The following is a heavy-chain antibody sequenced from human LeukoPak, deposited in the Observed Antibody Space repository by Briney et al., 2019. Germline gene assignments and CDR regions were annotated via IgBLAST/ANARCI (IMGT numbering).Heavy chain of an antibody. D-gene: IGHD2-15*01. CDR3: ATTEYSSGDSCFSRETDPFDL. CDR1: GNRFDHYW. CDR2: MHPADSDT. V-gene: IGHV5-51*01. Sequence: GESLKISCKSTGNRFDHYWIGWVRQMPGKGLEWMGTMHPADSDTRYSPSFQGQVTLSADKSISTAYLQWSSLKASDTAMYYCATTEYSSGDSCFSRETDPFDLWGQGTMVTVSS. J-gene: IGHJ3*01.